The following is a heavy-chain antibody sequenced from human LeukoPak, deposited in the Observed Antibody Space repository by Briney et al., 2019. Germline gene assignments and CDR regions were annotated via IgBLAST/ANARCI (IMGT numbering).Heavy chain of an antibody. Sequence: SSVKVSCKASGGTFSSYAISWVRQAPGQGLEWMGGIIPIFGTANYAQKFQGRVTITADESTSTAYMELSSLRSEDTAVYYCAEQRNSGGDCYHCDYWGQGTLVTVSS. CDR3: AEQRNSGGDCYHCDY. V-gene: IGHV1-69*01. J-gene: IGHJ4*02. CDR1: GGTFSSYA. D-gene: IGHD2-21*02. CDR2: IIPIFGTA.